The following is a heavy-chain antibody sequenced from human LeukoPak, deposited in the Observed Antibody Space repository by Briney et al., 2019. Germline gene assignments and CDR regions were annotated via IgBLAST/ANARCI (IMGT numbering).Heavy chain of an antibody. V-gene: IGHV4-39*02. CDR3: ARGPTYQPIDY. CDR2: IHYSGTT. J-gene: IGHJ4*02. D-gene: IGHD2-2*01. CDR1: GGSISRYY. Sequence: SETLSLTCTVSGGSISRYYWGWIRQPPGKGLEWIASIHYSGTTYYNPSLKSRVTISVDTSKNHFSLNLNSVTAADTAVYYCARGPTYQPIDYWGQGTLVTVSS.